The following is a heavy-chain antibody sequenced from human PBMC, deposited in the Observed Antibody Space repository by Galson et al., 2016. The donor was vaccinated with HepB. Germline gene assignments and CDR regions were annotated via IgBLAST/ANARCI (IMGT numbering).Heavy chain of an antibody. CDR3: VKSKSMDYFDY. D-gene: IGHD2/OR15-2a*01. J-gene: IGHJ4*02. CDR1: GFTFSSYA. V-gene: IGHV3-23*01. Sequence: SLRLSCAASGFTFSSYAMRWVRQAPGKALEWVSSLSGGGEDTYYADSVKGRFTISRDNSKNTLYLQMNSLRAEDTAVYYCVKSKSMDYFDYWGQGTLVTVSS. CDR2: LSGGGEDT.